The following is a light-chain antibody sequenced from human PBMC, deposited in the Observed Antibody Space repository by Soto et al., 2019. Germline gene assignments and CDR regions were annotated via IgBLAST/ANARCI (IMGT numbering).Light chain of an antibody. CDR1: QSISYW. CDR2: KAS. Sequence: DIQMTQSPSTLSASVGDRVTITCRASQSISYWLAWYQQKPGKAPNLLIYKASSLETGVPSRFSGSGSGTEFTLTINSLQPDDVATYYCQQYKSYQITFGQGTRLEIK. J-gene: IGKJ5*01. V-gene: IGKV1-5*03. CDR3: QQYKSYQIT.